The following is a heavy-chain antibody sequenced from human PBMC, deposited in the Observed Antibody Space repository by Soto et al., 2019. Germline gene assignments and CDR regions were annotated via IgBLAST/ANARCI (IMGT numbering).Heavy chain of an antibody. V-gene: IGHV3-30-3*01. CDR1: GFTFSSYA. CDR3: ASSYYGSGSYYNPIYYYYGMDV. J-gene: IGHJ6*02. Sequence: GGSLRLSCAASGFTFSSYAMHWVRQAPGKGLEWVAVISYDGSNKYYADSVKGRFTISRDNSKNTLYLQMNSLRAEDTAVYYCASSYYGSGSYYNPIYYYYGMDVWGQGTTVTVSS. CDR2: ISYDGSNK. D-gene: IGHD3-10*01.